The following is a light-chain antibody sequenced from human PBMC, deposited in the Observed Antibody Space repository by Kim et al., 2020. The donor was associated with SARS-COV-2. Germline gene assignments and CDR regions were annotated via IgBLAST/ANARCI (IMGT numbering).Light chain of an antibody. CDR3: GTWDSSPRGVV. CDR1: SSNIGNNY. V-gene: IGLV1-51*01. Sequence: QSVLTQPPSVSAAPGQKVTISCSGSSSNIGNNYVSWYQQLPGTAPKLLIYDNNKRPSGIPDRFSGSKSDTSATLGITGLQTGDEADYYCGTWDSSPRGVVFGGGTQLTVL. J-gene: IGLJ2*01. CDR2: DNN.